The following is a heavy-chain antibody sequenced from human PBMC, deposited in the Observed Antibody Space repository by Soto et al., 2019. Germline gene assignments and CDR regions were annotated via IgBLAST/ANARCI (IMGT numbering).Heavy chain of an antibody. D-gene: IGHD2-2*01. V-gene: IGHV3-30-3*01. CDR2: ISYDGTIT. CDR1: GFTISNYG. J-gene: IGHJ6*02. CDR3: ATTRVGPCSSSICFSGIFDGMDV. Sequence: VGSLRLSCAASGFTISNYGMHWVRQAPGKGLEWVAVISYDGTITYYADSVKGRFTISRDNSKNTLYLQMNSLRTEDTAVYYCATTRVGPCSSSICFSGIFDGMDVWGQGTTVTVSS.